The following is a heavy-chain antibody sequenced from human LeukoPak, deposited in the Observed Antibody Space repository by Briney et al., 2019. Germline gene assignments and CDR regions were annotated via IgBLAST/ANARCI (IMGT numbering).Heavy chain of an antibody. CDR1: GFTFSSYA. Sequence: GGSLRLSCAASGFTFSSYAMSWVRQAPGKGLEWVSAISGSGGTTYYADSVKGRFTISRDNTKNILYLQMNSLRAEDTAVYYCAKSTTVTMYDYWGQGTLVTVSS. CDR2: ISGSGGTT. CDR3: AKSTTVTMYDY. D-gene: IGHD4-17*01. V-gene: IGHV3-23*01. J-gene: IGHJ4*02.